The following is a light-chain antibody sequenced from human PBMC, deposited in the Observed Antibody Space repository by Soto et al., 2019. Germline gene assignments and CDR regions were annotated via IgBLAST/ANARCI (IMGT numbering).Light chain of an antibody. CDR2: EVS. J-gene: IGLJ1*01. CDR3: SSYISSSPLV. V-gene: IGLV2-14*01. CDR1: SSDVGGYNY. Sequence: QSALTQPASVSGSPGQSITISCTGTSSDVGGYNYVSWYQQHPGKAPKLMIYEVSNRPSGVSNRFSGSKSGNTASLTISGLPAEDEADYYCSSYISSSPLVFGTGTKLTVL.